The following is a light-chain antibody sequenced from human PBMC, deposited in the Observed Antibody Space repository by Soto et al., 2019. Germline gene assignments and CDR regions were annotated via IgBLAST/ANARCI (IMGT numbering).Light chain of an antibody. J-gene: IGKJ5*01. CDR1: QSISNN. Sequence: EIVLTQSPATLSVSPGERATLSCRASQSISNNLAWYQQKPGQAPRLVIYSAFTRATGIPDRFSGSGSRTEFTLTISSLQSEDFAVYYCQQYNNWPPITFGQGTRLEIK. CDR2: SAF. CDR3: QQYNNWPPIT. V-gene: IGKV3D-15*01.